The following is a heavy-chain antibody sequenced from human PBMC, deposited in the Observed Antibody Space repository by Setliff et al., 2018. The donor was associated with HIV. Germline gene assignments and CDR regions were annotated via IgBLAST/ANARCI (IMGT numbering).Heavy chain of an antibody. D-gene: IGHD6-19*01. J-gene: IGHJ3*02. Sequence: PGGSLRLSCAASGFTFSGSAMHWVRQASGKGLEWVGRIRSKANSYATAYAASVKGRFTISRDDSKNTAHLQMNSLKTEDTAVYYCTSREQWLDDAFDIWGQGTMVTVSS. CDR3: TSREQWLDDAFDI. CDR2: IRSKANSYAT. CDR1: GFTFSGSA. V-gene: IGHV3-73*01.